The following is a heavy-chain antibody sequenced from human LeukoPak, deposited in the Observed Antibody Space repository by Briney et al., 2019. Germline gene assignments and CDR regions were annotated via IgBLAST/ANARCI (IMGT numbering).Heavy chain of an antibody. CDR1: GFTFSDYY. CDR3: ARAVFCSSTSCSYFDY. D-gene: IGHD2-2*01. V-gene: IGHV3-7*01. Sequence: GGSLRLSCAASGFTFSDYYMSWIRQAPGKGLEWVANIKQDGSEKYYVDSVKGRFTISRDNAKNSLYLQINSLRAEDTAVYYCARAVFCSSTSCSYFDYWGQGTLVTVSS. J-gene: IGHJ4*02. CDR2: IKQDGSEK.